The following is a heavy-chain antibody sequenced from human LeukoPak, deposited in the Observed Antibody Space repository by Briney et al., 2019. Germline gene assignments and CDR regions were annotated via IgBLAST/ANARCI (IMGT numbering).Heavy chain of an antibody. CDR2: ISSTSTYI. D-gene: IGHD6-25*01. CDR1: GFTFTTYS. CDR3: ARCSGLTDGDY. J-gene: IGHJ4*02. Sequence: PGGSLRLSCAASGFTFTTYSMQWVRQAPGEGLEWVSSISSTSTYIYYADSVKGRFTISKDNAKNSLYLQMDSLRVEDTAVYYCARCSGLTDGDYWGQGTLVTVSS. V-gene: IGHV3-21*01.